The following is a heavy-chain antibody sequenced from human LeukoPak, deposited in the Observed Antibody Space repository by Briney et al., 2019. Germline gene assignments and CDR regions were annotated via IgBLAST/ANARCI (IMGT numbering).Heavy chain of an antibody. D-gene: IGHD5-18*01. CDR3: ARAKIPDTALDY. CDR1: GGSISSGSYY. CDR2: IYTSGST. V-gene: IGHV4-61*02. Sequence: PSETLSLTCTVSGGSISSGSYYWSWIRQPAGKGLEWIGRIYTSGSTNYNPPLKSRVTISVDTSKNQFSLKLSSVTAADTAVYYCARAKIPDTALDYWGQGTLVTVSS. J-gene: IGHJ4*02.